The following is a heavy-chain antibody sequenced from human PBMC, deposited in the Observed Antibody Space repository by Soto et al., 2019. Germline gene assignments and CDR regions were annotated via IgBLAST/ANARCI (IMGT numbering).Heavy chain of an antibody. J-gene: IGHJ4*02. CDR2: ISGNGRII. V-gene: IGHV3-11*01. CDR1: GFIFSDYY. Sequence: QVQLVESGGGLVKPGGSLRLSCATSGFIFSDYYMHWIRQAPGKGLEWISYISGNGRIIQYADSAKGRFTISRDNAQNSLYLQMNSLTAEDTALYFCARDFDADSRTVFDYWGQGTLVTVSS. D-gene: IGHD4-17*01. CDR3: ARDFDADSRTVFDY.